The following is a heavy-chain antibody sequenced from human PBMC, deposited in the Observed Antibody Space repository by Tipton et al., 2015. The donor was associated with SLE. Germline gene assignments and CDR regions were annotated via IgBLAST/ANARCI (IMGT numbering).Heavy chain of an antibody. V-gene: IGHV4-39*07. CDR1: GVSISTDTYY. J-gene: IGHJ3*02. CDR2: IHSSGST. CDR3: ARVKNYDFWSGWAAFDI. Sequence: TLSLTCTVSGVSISTDTYYWAWIRQPPGKGLEWIGTIHSSGSTYYNPSLQSRVTTSKDTSKNHFSLKLTSMTAADTAVYYCARVKNYDFWSGWAAFDIWGQGTMVTVSS. D-gene: IGHD3-3*01.